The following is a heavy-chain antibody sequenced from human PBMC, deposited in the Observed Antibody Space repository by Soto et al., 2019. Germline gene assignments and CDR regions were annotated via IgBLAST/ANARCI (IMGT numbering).Heavy chain of an antibody. CDR1: GGTFSSYA. D-gene: IGHD4-17*01. V-gene: IGHV1-69*13. CDR2: IIPIFGTA. J-gene: IGHJ2*01. Sequence: SVKVSCKASGGTFSSYAISWVRQAPGQGLEWMGGIIPIFGTANYAQKFQGRVTITADESTSTAYMELSSLRSEDTAVYYCARDRDYGVHYWYFELWGRGTLVTVSS. CDR3: ARDRDYGVHYWYFEL.